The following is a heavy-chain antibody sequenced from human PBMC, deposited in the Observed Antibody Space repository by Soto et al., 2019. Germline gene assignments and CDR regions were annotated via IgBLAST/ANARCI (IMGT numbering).Heavy chain of an antibody. V-gene: IGHV4-4*07. CDR2: IYTSGST. J-gene: IGHJ6*02. CDR1: GGSISSYY. CDR3: ARDSPRGYSYGYYYYGMDV. Sequence: SETLSLTCTVSGGSISSYYWRWIRQPAGKGLEWIGRIYTSGSTNYNPSLKSRVTMSVDTSKNQFSLKLSSVTAADTAVYYCARDSPRGYSYGYYYYGMDVWGQGTTVT. D-gene: IGHD5-18*01.